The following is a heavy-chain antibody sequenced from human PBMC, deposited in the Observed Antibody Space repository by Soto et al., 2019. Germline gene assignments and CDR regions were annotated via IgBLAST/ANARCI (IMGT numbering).Heavy chain of an antibody. CDR3: TRNGYFSADV. Sequence: QMQLQESGPGRVKPWETLSLACSVSGVSVSSKSWWSWARQIPGKGREWIGEVFRGSITNYNPSLKSRVTISVDRSRNQFSLTLTSVTAADTAIYYCTRNGYFSADVWGRGTLVTVSS. D-gene: IGHD2-21*01. CDR1: GVSVSSKSW. CDR2: VFRGSIT. V-gene: IGHV4-4*02. J-gene: IGHJ3*01.